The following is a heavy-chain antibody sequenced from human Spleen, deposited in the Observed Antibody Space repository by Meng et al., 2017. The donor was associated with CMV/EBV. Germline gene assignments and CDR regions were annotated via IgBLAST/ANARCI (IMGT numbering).Heavy chain of an antibody. CDR2: ISYEGSNK. CDR1: GFTFSVYN. Sequence: GESLKISCAASGFTFSVYNTQWVRQAPGKGLEWLAVISYEGSNKYYADSVKGRFTISRDNPKNTMYLQMNSLRADDTAAYYCARSQWAYDSSGYYGEDSMDVWGQGTTVTVSS. V-gene: IGHV3-30-3*01. CDR3: ARSQWAYDSSGYYGEDSMDV. J-gene: IGHJ6*02. D-gene: IGHD3-22*01.